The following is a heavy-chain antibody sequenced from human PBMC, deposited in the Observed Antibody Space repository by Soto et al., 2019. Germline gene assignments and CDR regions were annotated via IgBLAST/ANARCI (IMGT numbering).Heavy chain of an antibody. D-gene: IGHD1-1*01. V-gene: IGHV3-23*01. J-gene: IGHJ6*02. Sequence: EVQLLESGGGLVQPGGSLRLSCRTSGFVFSNYGMSWVRQAPGKGLEWVSGISGSGGSTYYADSVKGRFTISRDNSENTLYLHMNTLRVEDTAVFYCAKMEGPTAYYYAMDVWGQGTTVTVS. CDR2: ISGSGGST. CDR3: AKMEGPTAYYYAMDV. CDR1: GFVFSNYG.